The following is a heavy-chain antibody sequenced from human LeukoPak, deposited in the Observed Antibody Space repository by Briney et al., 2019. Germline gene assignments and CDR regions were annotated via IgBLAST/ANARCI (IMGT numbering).Heavy chain of an antibody. V-gene: IGHV3-23*01. CDR3: AKGAAAGKVDAFDP. Sequence: GGSLRLSCEASGLSSTNYAMMWVRQAAGKGLQWISTLTGDGGAYYADAGEGLFIISRDISKNTEFLQMYSQRAEDTAVYCCAKGAAAGKVDAFDPWGQGTLVTVSS. J-gene: IGHJ5*02. CDR2: LTGDGGA. CDR1: GLSSTNYA. D-gene: IGHD6-13*01.